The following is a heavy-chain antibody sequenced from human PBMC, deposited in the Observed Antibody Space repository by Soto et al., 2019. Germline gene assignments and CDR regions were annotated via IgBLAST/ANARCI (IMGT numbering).Heavy chain of an antibody. CDR1: GDSVSSNSAA. V-gene: IGHV6-1*01. D-gene: IGHD6-6*01. J-gene: IGHJ3*02. CDR3: ASRRQSSPDTGRDAFDI. Sequence: SQTLSLTCAISGDSVSSNSAAWNWIRQSPSRGLEWLGRTYYRSKWYNDYAVSVKSRITINPDTSKNQFYLQLNSVTPEDTAVYYCASRRQSSPDTGRDAFDIWGQGTMVTVSS. CDR2: TYYRSKWYN.